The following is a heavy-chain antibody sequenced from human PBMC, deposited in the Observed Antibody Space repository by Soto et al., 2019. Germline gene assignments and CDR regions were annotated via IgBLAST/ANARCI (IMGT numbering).Heavy chain of an antibody. CDR1: GGSINSGGYY. Sequence: SETLSLTCTVSGGSINSGGYYWSWIRQHPGKGLEWIGYIYYSGSTYYNPSLKSRVTISVDTSKNQFSLKLSSVTAADTAVYYGARWWSGSRQGFDPRGQRTLVTVSS. V-gene: IGHV4-31*03. CDR3: ARWWSGSRQGFDP. D-gene: IGHD3-3*01. J-gene: IGHJ5*02. CDR2: IYYSGST.